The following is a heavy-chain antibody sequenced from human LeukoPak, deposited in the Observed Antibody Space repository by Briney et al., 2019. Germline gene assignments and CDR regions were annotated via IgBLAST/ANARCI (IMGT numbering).Heavy chain of an antibody. CDR2: INPNNGGT. Sequence: GASVKVSCKASGYSFTGYYLHWVRQAPGQGLEWMGWINPNNGGTKYAQKSQGRVSMTRDTSINTAYVEVNRLRPDDTAVYFCTRDYDTIFGVVLPFDYWGQGTLVTVSS. CDR3: TRDYDTIFGVVLPFDY. J-gene: IGHJ4*02. V-gene: IGHV1-2*02. CDR1: GYSFTGYY. D-gene: IGHD3-3*01.